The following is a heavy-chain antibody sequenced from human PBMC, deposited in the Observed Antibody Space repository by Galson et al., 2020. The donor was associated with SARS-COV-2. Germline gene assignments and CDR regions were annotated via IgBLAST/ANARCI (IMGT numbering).Heavy chain of an antibody. CDR3: ATLPYGSTDY. CDR2: ISLNSGSI. J-gene: IGHJ4*02. CDR1: GFTFDDYA. D-gene: IGHD3-10*01. Sequence: SLKISCAASGFTFDDYAMHWVRQAPGKGLEWVSGISLNSGSIGYADSVKGRFTISRDNAKNSLYLQMNSLRAEDTALYYCATLPYGSTDYWGQGTLVTVSS. V-gene: IGHV3-9*01.